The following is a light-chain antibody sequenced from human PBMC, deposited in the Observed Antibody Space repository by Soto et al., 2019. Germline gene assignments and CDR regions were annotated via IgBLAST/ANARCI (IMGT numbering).Light chain of an antibody. CDR2: DAS. Sequence: IQMTQSPSTLSASVGDRVTITCRASQSISDWLAWYQQKPGKAPKLLIFDASFLKSGVPSRFSGSGSGTEFTLTISSLQPDDFETYYCQQYDSYSWTFRQGTKVDIK. CDR1: QSISDW. J-gene: IGKJ1*01. CDR3: QQYDSYSWT. V-gene: IGKV1-5*01.